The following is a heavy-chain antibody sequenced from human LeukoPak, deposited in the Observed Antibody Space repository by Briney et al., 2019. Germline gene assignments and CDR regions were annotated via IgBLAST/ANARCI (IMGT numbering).Heavy chain of an antibody. CDR1: GFTFSRYW. D-gene: IGHD6-19*01. J-gene: IGHJ6*03. CDR3: AKDEAVAGTFYFYYYYYYMDV. V-gene: IGHV3-23*01. CDR2: ISGSGGST. Sequence: GGSLRLSCAASGFTFSRYWMSWLRQAPGKGLEWVSAISGSGGSTYYADSVKGRFTISRDNSKNTLYLQMNSLRAEGTAVYYCAKDEAVAGTFYFYYYYYYMDVWGKGTTVTVSS.